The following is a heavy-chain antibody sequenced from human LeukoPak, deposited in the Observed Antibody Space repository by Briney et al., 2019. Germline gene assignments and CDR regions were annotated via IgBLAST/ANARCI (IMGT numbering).Heavy chain of an antibody. CDR1: GYTFTDYW. CDR3: APGGAIDY. D-gene: IGHD3-10*01. J-gene: IGHJ4*02. CDR2: INPNSGGT. Sequence: SVKVSCKASGYTFTDYWMHWVRQAPGQGLEWMGWINPNSGGTKYAQKFQGRVTMTRDTSISTAYMELSRLRSDDTAMYYCAPGGAIDYWGQGTLVTVSS. V-gene: IGHV1-2*02.